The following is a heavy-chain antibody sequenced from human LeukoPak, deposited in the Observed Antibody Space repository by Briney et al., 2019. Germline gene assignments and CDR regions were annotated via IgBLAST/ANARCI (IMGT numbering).Heavy chain of an antibody. D-gene: IGHD3-3*01. CDR1: GFTFSNYG. V-gene: IGHV3-23*01. CDR2: LSNSGIGI. J-gene: IGHJ3*01. CDR3: ARDSITIFGVVIRNYAFDF. Sequence: PGGSLRLSCAASGFTFSNYGMSWVRQAPGKGLEWVSSLSNSGIGIYYADSVKGRFTISRDNSKNTLYVQMNSLRAEDTAVYYCARDSITIFGVVIRNYAFDFWGQGTMVTVSS.